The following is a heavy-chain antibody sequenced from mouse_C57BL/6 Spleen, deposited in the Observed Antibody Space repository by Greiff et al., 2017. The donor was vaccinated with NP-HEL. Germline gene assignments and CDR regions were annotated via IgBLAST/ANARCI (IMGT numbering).Heavy chain of an antibody. CDR2: IYPGSGNT. V-gene: IGHV1-66*01. Sequence: QVQLQQSGPELVKPGASVKISCKASGYSFTSYYIHWVKQRPGQGLEWIGWIYPGSGNTKYNEKFKGKATLTADTSSSTAYMQLSSLTSEDSAVYYCAREADSNYHLDYWGQGTTLTVSS. D-gene: IGHD2-5*01. CDR1: GYSFTSYY. J-gene: IGHJ2*01. CDR3: AREADSNYHLDY.